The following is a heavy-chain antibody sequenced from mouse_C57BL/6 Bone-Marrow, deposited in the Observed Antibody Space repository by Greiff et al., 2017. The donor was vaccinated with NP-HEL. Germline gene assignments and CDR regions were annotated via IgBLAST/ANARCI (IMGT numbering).Heavy chain of an antibody. Sequence: VQLQQSGAELARPGASVKMSCKASGYTFTSYTMHWVKQRPGQGLEWIGYINPSSGYTKYNQKFKDKATLTADNSSSTAYMQLSSLTSEASAVYYWAGRRYLDVGGTGTTVTVSS. CDR1: GYTFTSYT. V-gene: IGHV1-4*01. CDR3: AGRRYLDV. CDR2: INPSSGYT. J-gene: IGHJ1*03.